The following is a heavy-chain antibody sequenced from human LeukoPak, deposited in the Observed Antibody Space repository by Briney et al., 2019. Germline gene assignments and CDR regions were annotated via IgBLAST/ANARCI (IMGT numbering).Heavy chain of an antibody. Sequence: GGSLRLSCAASGFTFSSYSMNWVRQAPGKGLEWVSYISSSSSYIYYADSVKGRFTISRDNAKNSLYLQMNSLRAEDTAVYYCARARSGPTSWGWFDPWGQGTLVTVSS. CDR3: ARARSGPTSWGWFDP. J-gene: IGHJ5*02. CDR1: GFTFSSYS. CDR2: ISSSSSYI. V-gene: IGHV3-21*05. D-gene: IGHD2-2*01.